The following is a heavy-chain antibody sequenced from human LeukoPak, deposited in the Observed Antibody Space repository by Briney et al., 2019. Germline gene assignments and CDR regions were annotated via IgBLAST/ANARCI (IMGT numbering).Heavy chain of an antibody. D-gene: IGHD6-13*01. V-gene: IGHV4-39*01. Sequence: SETLSLTCTVSGGSISSSSYYWGWIRQPPGKGLEWIGSIYYSGSTYYNPSLKSRVTISVDTSKNQFSLKLSSVTAADTAVYHCARQRGYSWFDPWGQGTLVTVSS. J-gene: IGHJ5*02. CDR1: GGSISSSSYY. CDR2: IYYSGST. CDR3: ARQRGYSWFDP.